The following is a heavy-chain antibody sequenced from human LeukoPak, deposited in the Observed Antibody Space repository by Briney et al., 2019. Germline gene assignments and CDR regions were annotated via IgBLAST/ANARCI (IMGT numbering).Heavy chain of an antibody. D-gene: IGHD2-2*01. CDR2: ISGSGGST. Sequence: PGGSLRLSCAASGFTFSSYAMSWVRQARGKGLEWVSAISGSGGSTYYADSVKGRFTISRDNSKNTLYLQMNSLRAEDTAVYYCSPCSSTSCYGGGFDYWGQGTLVTVSS. CDR3: SPCSSTSCYGGGFDY. J-gene: IGHJ4*02. V-gene: IGHV3-23*01. CDR1: GFTFSSYA.